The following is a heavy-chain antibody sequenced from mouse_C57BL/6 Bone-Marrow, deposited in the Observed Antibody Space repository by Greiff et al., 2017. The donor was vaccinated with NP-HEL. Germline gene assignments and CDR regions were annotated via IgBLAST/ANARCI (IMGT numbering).Heavy chain of an antibody. J-gene: IGHJ1*03. V-gene: IGHV5-12*01. Sequence: EVQLVESGGGLVQPGGSLKLSCAASGFTFSDYYMHWVRQTPEKRLEWVAYLSNGGGSTYYPDTVKGRFTISRDNAKNTLYLQMSRLKSEDTAMYYCARPPYYGSSLHWYFDVWGTGTTVTVSS. D-gene: IGHD1-1*01. CDR1: GFTFSDYY. CDR3: ARPPYYGSSLHWYFDV. CDR2: LSNGGGST.